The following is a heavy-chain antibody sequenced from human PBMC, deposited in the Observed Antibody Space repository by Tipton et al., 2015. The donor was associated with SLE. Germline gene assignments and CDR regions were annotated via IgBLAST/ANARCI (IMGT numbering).Heavy chain of an antibody. CDR2: VNHSGFT. J-gene: IGHJ4*02. CDR1: GGSFSGYY. D-gene: IGHD5-12*01. CDR3: ARDRSGGGGYVLDS. Sequence: TLSLTCAVYGGSFSGYYWTWIRQPPGKGLEWIGEVNHSGFTNSNPSLEGRVTISVDTSKNQISLKSSSVTAADTAVYFCARDRSGGGGYVLDSWGQGTLVTVSS. V-gene: IGHV4-34*01.